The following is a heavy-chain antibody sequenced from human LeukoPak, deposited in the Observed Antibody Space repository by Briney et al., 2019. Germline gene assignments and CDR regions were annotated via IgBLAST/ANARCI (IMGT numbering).Heavy chain of an antibody. J-gene: IGHJ5*02. CDR3: AKAPLGYCSGGSCYWFDP. CDR1: GFAFSSYA. CDR2: ISGSGGST. Sequence: GGSLRLSCAASGFAFSSYAMSWVRQAPGKGLEWVSAISGSGGSTYYADSVKGRFTISRDNSKNTLYLQMNSLRAEDTAVYYCAKAPLGYCSGGSCYWFDPWGQGTLVTVSS. D-gene: IGHD2-15*01. V-gene: IGHV3-23*01.